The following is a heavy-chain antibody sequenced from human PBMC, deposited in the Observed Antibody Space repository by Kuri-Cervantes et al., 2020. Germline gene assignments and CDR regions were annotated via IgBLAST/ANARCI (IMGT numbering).Heavy chain of an antibody. D-gene: IGHD4-17*01. V-gene: IGHV3-73*01. CDR1: GFTFSGSA. J-gene: IGHJ3*02. CDR2: IRSKANSYAT. CDR3: ARRTVTTAYDAFDI. Sequence: GGSLRLSCAASGFTFSGSAMHWVRQASGKGLEWVGRIRSKANSYATAYAASVKGRFTISRDDSKNTAYLQMNSLKTEDTAVYYCARRTVTTAYDAFDIWGQGTMVTVSS.